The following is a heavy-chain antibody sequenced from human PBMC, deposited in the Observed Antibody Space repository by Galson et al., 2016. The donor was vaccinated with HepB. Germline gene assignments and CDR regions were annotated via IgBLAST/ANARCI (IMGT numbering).Heavy chain of an antibody. CDR3: ARQSYYHYTMDV. CDR2: IYPGDPDT. V-gene: IGHV5-51*01. Sequence: QSGAEVKKPGESLKISCKASGYIFINYWIGWVRQMPGKGLEWMGIIYPGDPDTRYSPSFQGQVTISADKSISTAYLQWSSLKASDTAMYYCARQSYYHYTMDVWGKGTTVTVSS. CDR1: GYIFINYW. J-gene: IGHJ6*04.